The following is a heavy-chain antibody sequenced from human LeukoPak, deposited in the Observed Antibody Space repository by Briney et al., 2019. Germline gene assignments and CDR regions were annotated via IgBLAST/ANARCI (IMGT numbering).Heavy chain of an antibody. CDR2: ISRSSSYI. V-gene: IGHV3-21*01. CDR1: GFTFSSYS. D-gene: IGHD3-22*01. J-gene: IGHJ4*02. CDR3: ARGGYYDSSGYYSGY. Sequence: GGSLRLSCAASGFTFSSYSMNWVRQAPGKGLEWVSSISRSSSYIYYADSVKGRFTISRDNAKNSLYLQMNSLRAEDTAVYYCARGGYYDSSGYYSGYWGQGTLVTVSS.